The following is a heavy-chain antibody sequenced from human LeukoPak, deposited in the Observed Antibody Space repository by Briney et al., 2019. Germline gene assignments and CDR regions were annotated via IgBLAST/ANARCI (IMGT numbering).Heavy chain of an antibody. CDR3: ARVQGSSGPGIFEY. J-gene: IGHJ4*02. CDR2: IKQDGSEN. V-gene: IGHV3-7*01. Sequence: GGSLRLSCAASGFTFSNYWMSWARQAPGKGLEWVANIKQDGSENFYVDSVKGRFTISRDNAKKSLYLQMNSLRVEDTAVYYCARVQGSSGPGIFEYWGQGTLVTVSS. D-gene: IGHD6-19*01. CDR1: GFTFSNYW.